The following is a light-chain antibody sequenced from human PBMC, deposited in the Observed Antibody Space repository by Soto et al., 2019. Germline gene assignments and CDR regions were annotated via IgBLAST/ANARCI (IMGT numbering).Light chain of an antibody. CDR3: QQYGSSPPIT. Sequence: EIVLTQSPGTLSLSPGERATLSCRASQSVSSSYLAWYQQKPGQAPRLLIYGASRSATGIPDRFSGSGSGTDFTLTISRLEPEDFAVYYCQQYGSSPPITFGPGTKVDIK. CDR1: QSVSSSY. J-gene: IGKJ3*01. CDR2: GAS. V-gene: IGKV3-20*01.